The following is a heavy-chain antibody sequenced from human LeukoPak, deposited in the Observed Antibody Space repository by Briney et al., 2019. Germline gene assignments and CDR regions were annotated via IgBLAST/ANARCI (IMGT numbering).Heavy chain of an antibody. D-gene: IGHD3-10*01. CDR1: GGSISSSSYY. CDR3: AREGGYGSGGLDY. CDR2: IYYSGKT. J-gene: IGHJ4*02. V-gene: IGHV4-39*02. Sequence: SETLSLTCTVSGGSISSSSYYWGWIRQPPGQGLEWIGSIYYSGKTYYNPSLKSRVTISVDTSKNQFSLRLTSVTAADTALYYCAREGGYGSGGLDYWGQGTLVTVSS.